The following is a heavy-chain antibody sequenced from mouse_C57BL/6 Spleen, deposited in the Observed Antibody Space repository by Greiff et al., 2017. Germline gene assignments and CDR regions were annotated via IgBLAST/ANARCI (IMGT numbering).Heavy chain of an antibody. Sequence: QVQLQQPGTELVKPGASGYTFTSYWMHWVKQRPGQGLEWIGNINPSNGGTNYNEKFKSKATLTVDKSSSTAYMQLSSLTSEDSAVYYCARSGYGNYYYAMDYWGQGTSVTVSS. V-gene: IGHV1-53*01. CDR2: INPSNGGT. D-gene: IGHD2-1*01. CDR3: ARSGYGNYYYAMDY. J-gene: IGHJ4*01. CDR1: GYTFTSYW.